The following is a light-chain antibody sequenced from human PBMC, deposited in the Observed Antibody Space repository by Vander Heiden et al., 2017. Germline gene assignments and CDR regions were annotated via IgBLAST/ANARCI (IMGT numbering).Light chain of an antibody. CDR1: TSNIVAGYD. CDR3: QSSDSSLSGWV. J-gene: IGLJ3*02. Sequence: QSVLPQPPAVSGSPVQRVTISCTGSTSNIVAGYDVHWSQQLPGTATKLLIYGNSNRPSGVPDRFAFYKAGTSASPAINGLQAEDEADYYCQSSDSSLSGWVFGGGTKLTVL. CDR2: GNS. V-gene: IGLV1-40*01.